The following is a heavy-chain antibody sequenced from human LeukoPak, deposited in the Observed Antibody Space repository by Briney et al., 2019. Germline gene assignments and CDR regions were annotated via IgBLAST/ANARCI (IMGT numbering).Heavy chain of an antibody. CDR1: GYTLTELS. J-gene: IGHJ6*02. D-gene: IGHD2-15*01. Sequence: ASVKVSCKVSGYTLTELSMHWVRQAPGQGLEWMGWISAYNGNTNYAQKLQGRVTMTTDTSTSTAYMELRSLRSDDTAVYYCARDPLVVVAATYYYYYGMDVWGQGTTVTVSS. V-gene: IGHV1-18*01. CDR2: ISAYNGNT. CDR3: ARDPLVVVAATYYYYYGMDV.